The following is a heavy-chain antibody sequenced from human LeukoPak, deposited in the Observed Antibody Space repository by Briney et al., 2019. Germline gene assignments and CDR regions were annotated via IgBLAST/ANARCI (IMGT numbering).Heavy chain of an antibody. V-gene: IGHV4-61*02. J-gene: IGHJ3*02. Sequence: TSQTLSLTCTVSGGSISSGSYYWSWIRQPAGKGLEWIGRIYTSGSTNYNPSLKSRVTMSVDTSKNQFSLKLSSVTAADTAVYYCARELRFLSSAFDIWGQGTMVTVSS. CDR1: GGSISSGSYY. CDR3: ARELRFLSSAFDI. D-gene: IGHD3-3*01. CDR2: IYTSGST.